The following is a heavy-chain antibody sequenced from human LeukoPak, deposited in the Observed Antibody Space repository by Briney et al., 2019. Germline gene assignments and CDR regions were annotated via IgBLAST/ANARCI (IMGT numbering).Heavy chain of an antibody. CDR1: GGSISSYY. V-gene: IGHV4-4*07. Sequence: SETLCLTCTVSGGSISSYYWSWIRQPAGKGLEWIGRIYTSGSTNYNPSLKSRVTMSVDTSKNQFSLKLSSVTAADTAVYYCARGGSGSYYLAYGGFDYWGQGTLVTVSS. CDR3: ARGGSGSYYLAYGGFDY. D-gene: IGHD3-10*01. CDR2: IYTSGST. J-gene: IGHJ4*02.